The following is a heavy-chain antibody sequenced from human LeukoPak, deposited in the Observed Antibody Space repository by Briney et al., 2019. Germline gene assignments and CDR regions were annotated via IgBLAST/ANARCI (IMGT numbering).Heavy chain of an antibody. CDR3: ARDRIPNWYYYYYMDV. D-gene: IGHD1-1*01. CDR2: ISAYNGNT. V-gene: IGHV1-18*01. Sequence: ASVKVSCKASGYTFTSYGISWVRQAPGQGLEWMGWISAYNGNTNYAQKLQGRVTMTTDTSTSTAYMELRSLRSDDTAVYYCARDRIPNWYYYYYMDVWGKGTTVTISS. CDR1: GYTFTSYG. J-gene: IGHJ6*03.